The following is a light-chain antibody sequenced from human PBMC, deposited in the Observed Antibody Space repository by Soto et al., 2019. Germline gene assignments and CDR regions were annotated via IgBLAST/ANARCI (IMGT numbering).Light chain of an antibody. CDR1: SSDVGSYNY. CDR3: SSYTSSSIL. Sequence: QSVLTQPASVSGSPGQSITISCTRTSSDVGSYNYVSWYQQHPGKAPKLMIYEVRDRPSGISSRFSGSKSGNTASLTISGLQTEDEADYYCSSYTSSSILFGTGTKVTVL. CDR2: EVR. J-gene: IGLJ1*01. V-gene: IGLV2-14*01.